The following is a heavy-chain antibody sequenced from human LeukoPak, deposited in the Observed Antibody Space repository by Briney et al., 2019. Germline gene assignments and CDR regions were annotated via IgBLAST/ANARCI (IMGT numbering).Heavy chain of an antibody. CDR3: ARGTLQHSSSWYPGDY. CDR1: GYTFTSYY. D-gene: IGHD6-13*01. CDR2: INPSGGST. Sequence: ASVKVSRKASGYTFTSYYMHWVRQAPGQGLEWMGIINPSGGSTSYAQKFQGRVTMTRDTSTSTIYMELSSLRSEDTAVYYCARGTLQHSSSWYPGDYWGQGILVTVSS. J-gene: IGHJ4*02. V-gene: IGHV1-46*01.